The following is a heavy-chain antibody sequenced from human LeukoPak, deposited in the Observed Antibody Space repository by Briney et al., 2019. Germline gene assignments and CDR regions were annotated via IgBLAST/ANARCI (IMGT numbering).Heavy chain of an antibody. Sequence: KTSETLSLTCTVSGGSISSYYWSWIRQPPGKGLEWIGYIHHSGGTNSNPSLKSRVTISVDTSKNQFSLKLSSVTAADTAVYYCARGVYVYYSDSSGYYYFDFWAQGTLVTVSS. J-gene: IGHJ4*02. CDR2: IHHSGGT. D-gene: IGHD3-22*01. V-gene: IGHV4-59*01. CDR1: GGSISSYY. CDR3: ARGVYVYYSDSSGYYYFDF.